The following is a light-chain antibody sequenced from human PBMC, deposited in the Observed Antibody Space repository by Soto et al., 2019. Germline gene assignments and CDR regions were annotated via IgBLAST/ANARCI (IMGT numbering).Light chain of an antibody. J-gene: IGLJ1*01. Sequence: QSALTQPRSVSGSPGQSVAISCTATNSDVGGYDYVSWYQQHPGKAPKLMVYDVTKRPSGVPDRFSVSKSGNTASLTISGLQSEDEADYYCSSYAGTYSYVFGTGTKVTVL. CDR2: DVT. CDR3: SSYAGTYSYV. CDR1: NSDVGGYDY. V-gene: IGLV2-11*01.